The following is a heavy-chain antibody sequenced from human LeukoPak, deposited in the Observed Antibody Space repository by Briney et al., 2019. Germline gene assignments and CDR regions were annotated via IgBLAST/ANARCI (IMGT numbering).Heavy chain of an antibody. D-gene: IGHD1-14*01. Sequence: PGTSLRLSCEASGFTSSTFPMHWVRQTPDKRLEWVAVISDDGRDTYYADSVKGRFTISRDNSKNTLYLQMNSLSPEDTAVVYCARVGRAGIYPSYMDVWGKGTTVTVSS. CDR1: GFTSSTFP. V-gene: IGHV3-30*04. J-gene: IGHJ6*03. CDR2: ISDDGRDT. CDR3: ARVGRAGIYPSYMDV.